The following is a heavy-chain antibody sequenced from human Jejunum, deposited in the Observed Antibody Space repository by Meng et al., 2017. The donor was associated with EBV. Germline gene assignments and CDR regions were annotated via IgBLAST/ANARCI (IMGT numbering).Heavy chain of an antibody. D-gene: IGHD1-1*01. CDR1: GFTFSSSA. V-gene: IGHV3-23*01. J-gene: IGHJ4*02. CDR2: ITGSSGTT. Sequence: EVSRLGCGGGLVQPGGSLRLSCAASGFTFSSSAMSWVRQAPGKGLEWVSVITGSSGTTYYADSVKGRFTISRDTSKNTLYLQMNSLRAEDTAIYYCAKLTNYWGQGTLVTVSS. CDR3: AKLTNY.